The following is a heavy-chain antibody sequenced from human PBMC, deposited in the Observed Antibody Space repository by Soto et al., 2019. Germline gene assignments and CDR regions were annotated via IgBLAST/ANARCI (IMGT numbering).Heavy chain of an antibody. J-gene: IGHJ4*02. CDR2: ISAYNGST. V-gene: IGHV1-18*01. D-gene: IGHD4-17*01. CDR3: ARTDSGDYVPPLDY. Sequence: QVQLVQSGAEVKKPGASVKVSCKASGYTFTNYGISWVRQAPGQGLEWMGTISAYNGSTNYAQNLQGRVTMTTDTSTSTAYMDLRSLTSDDTAVYYCARTDSGDYVPPLDYWGQGTLVTVSS. CDR1: GYTFTNYG.